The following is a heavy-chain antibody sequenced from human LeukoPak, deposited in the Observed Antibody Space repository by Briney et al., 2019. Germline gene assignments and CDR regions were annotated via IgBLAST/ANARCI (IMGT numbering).Heavy chain of an antibody. CDR1: GFTFSNYW. D-gene: IGHD3-10*01. CDR2: IKRDGSDE. V-gene: IGHV3-7*02. Sequence: AGGSLRLSCAAPGFTFSNYWMSWVRQAPGKGLEWVANIKRDGSDEYYVDSVKGRFTISRDNAKNSLYLKMNSLRAEDTAVYYCAVGKRALYGSNWFDPWGQGILVTVSS. J-gene: IGHJ5*02. CDR3: AVGKRALYGSNWFDP.